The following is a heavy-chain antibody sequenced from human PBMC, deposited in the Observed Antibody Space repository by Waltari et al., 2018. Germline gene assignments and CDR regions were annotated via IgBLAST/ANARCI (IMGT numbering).Heavy chain of an antibody. CDR1: GGSIRSGDYY. D-gene: IGHD2-15*01. CDR2: ISYTGTT. V-gene: IGHV4-30-4*08. J-gene: IGHJ5*02. Sequence: QVQLQESGPGLVKPSQTLSLPCTVSGGSIRSGDYYWSWIRQPPGKVMEWIGYISYTGTTHYSPSLRSRVIMSIDTSKTQFSLKLSSVTAADTALYFCARGITVAALDTWGQGTLVTVSS. CDR3: ARGITVAALDT.